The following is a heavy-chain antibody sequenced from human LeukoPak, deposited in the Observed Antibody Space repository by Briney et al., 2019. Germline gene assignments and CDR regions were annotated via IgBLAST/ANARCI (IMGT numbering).Heavy chain of an antibody. J-gene: IGHJ4*02. CDR3: VRSVTTLSDFHN. Sequence: GGSLRLSCLASEFALSSYIMHWVRQAPGKGLEYVSAISNNGGSTYYADSVKGRFTISRDNSKNTLYLQMNSLRPEDTAVYYCVRSVTTLSDFHNWGQGTLVTVSS. CDR1: EFALSSYI. D-gene: IGHD4-17*01. V-gene: IGHV3-64D*09. CDR2: ISNNGGST.